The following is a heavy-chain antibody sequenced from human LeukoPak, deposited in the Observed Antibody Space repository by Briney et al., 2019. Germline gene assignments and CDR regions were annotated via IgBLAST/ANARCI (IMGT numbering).Heavy chain of an antibody. CDR3: ARDRYYYGSGSYSGFDF. CDR1: GASISSYY. D-gene: IGHD3-10*01. V-gene: IGHV4-59*01. Sequence: SDTLSLTCTVSGASISSYYYNWIRQPPGKGLEWIGYIYNSGTTNYNPSLKSRVTISLDRSKNQFSLKLRSVTAADTAVYCCARDRYYYGSGSYSGFDFWGQGTMVTVSS. J-gene: IGHJ3*01. CDR2: IYNSGTT.